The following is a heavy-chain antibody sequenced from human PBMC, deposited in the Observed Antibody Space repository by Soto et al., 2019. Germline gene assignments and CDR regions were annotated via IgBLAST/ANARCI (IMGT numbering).Heavy chain of an antibody. Sequence: GGSLRLSCAASGFTFSSYGMHWVRQAPGQGLEWVAVIWYDGSNKYYADSVKGRFTISRDNSKNTLLLPMNSLSAGVTAVYYCARELAPDDYGDPYFDYRGQGTLVNVAS. V-gene: IGHV3-33*01. CDR1: GFTFSSYG. CDR2: IWYDGSNK. CDR3: ARELAPDDYGDPYFDY. D-gene: IGHD4-17*01. J-gene: IGHJ4*02.